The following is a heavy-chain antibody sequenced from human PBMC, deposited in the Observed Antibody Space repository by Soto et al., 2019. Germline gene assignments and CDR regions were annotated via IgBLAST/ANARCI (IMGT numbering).Heavy chain of an antibody. J-gene: IGHJ4*02. D-gene: IGHD6-25*01. CDR1: GVSINNGNDY. CDR3: VRGTDLYKCGF. V-gene: IGHV4-31*03. Sequence: QVQLQASGPGLVKPSGTLSLTCTVSGVSINNGNDYWTWIRQHPGKGLEWIGHVHYSGSSHYNPSLQSRVTISVDTSKNQVSLELSSATVADTAVYYCVRGTDLYKCGFWGQGTLVTVSS. CDR2: VHYSGSS.